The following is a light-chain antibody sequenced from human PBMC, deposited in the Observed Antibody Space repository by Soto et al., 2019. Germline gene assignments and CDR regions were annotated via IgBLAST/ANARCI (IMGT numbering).Light chain of an antibody. CDR2: SAS. V-gene: IGKV3-15*01. Sequence: EVVVTQSPATLSVSPGERATLSCRASQSVTTDLAWFQQKPSQAPRLLIYSASTRATGIPARFSGSGSGTEFTLTISSLQSEDFAVYYCQQYNNWPPYTFGQGTKLESK. CDR1: QSVTTD. J-gene: IGKJ2*01. CDR3: QQYNNWPPYT.